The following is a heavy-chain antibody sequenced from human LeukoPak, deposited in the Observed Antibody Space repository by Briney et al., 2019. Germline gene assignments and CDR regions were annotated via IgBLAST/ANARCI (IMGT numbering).Heavy chain of an antibody. CDR1: GYSFTSYW. V-gene: IGHV5-51*01. Sequence: GESLKISCKGSGYSFTSYWVAWVRQMPGKGLEWMGIIYPSDSDTRYSPSFQGQVTISADRSISTAYLQWSSLRASDSAIYYCARGGGYYGYWGQGTLVTVSS. D-gene: IGHD3-3*01. J-gene: IGHJ4*02. CDR3: ARGGGYYGY. CDR2: IYPSDSDT.